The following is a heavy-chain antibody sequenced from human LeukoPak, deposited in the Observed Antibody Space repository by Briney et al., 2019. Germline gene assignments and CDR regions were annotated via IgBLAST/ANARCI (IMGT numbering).Heavy chain of an antibody. CDR2: IWSDGGDK. Sequence: GGSLRLSCAASGFTFSIYVMTWVRRAPGKGLEWVAVIWSDGGDKYYADSVKGRFTISRDNSKNTLSLQMNSLRAEDTAVYYCARYSSSSNYYYGMDVWGQGTTVTVS. J-gene: IGHJ6*02. CDR1: GFTFSIYV. V-gene: IGHV3-33*08. CDR3: ARYSSSSNYYYGMDV. D-gene: IGHD6-6*01.